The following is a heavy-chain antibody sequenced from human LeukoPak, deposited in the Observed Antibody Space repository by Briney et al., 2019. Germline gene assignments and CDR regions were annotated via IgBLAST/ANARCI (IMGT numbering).Heavy chain of an antibody. Sequence: PGGSMRLSCAASGFTFSSYAMHWVRQAPGKGLEFVSAIGRNGDLTYYANSVKGRFTISRDTSKNTLYLQMGSLRAEDMAVYYCARDIGSGTTGTTGVLVNWGQGTLVTVSS. CDR1: GFTFSSYA. CDR3: ARDIGSGTTGTTGVLVN. V-gene: IGHV3-64*01. D-gene: IGHD1-1*01. J-gene: IGHJ4*02. CDR2: IGRNGDLT.